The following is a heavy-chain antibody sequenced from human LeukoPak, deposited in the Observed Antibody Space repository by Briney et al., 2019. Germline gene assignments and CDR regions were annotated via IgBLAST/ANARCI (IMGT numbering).Heavy chain of an antibody. CDR3: ARIDEDIVVVPAAMRKNYYYGMDV. CDR1: GGSFSDYY. Sequence: SETLSLTCAVYGGSFSDYYWSWIRQPPGKGLEWIGEINHSGSTNYNPSLKSRVTISVDTSKNQFSLKLSSVTAADTAVYYCARIDEDIVVVPAAMRKNYYYGMDVWGQGTTVTVSS. V-gene: IGHV4-34*01. CDR2: INHSGST. J-gene: IGHJ6*02. D-gene: IGHD2-2*01.